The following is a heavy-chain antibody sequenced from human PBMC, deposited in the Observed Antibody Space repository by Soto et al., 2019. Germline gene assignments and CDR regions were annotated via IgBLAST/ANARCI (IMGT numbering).Heavy chain of an antibody. CDR3: ARECSYSTGWPGGYYGMDV. CDR1: GYPFPSSY. D-gene: IGHD6-19*01. J-gene: IGHJ6*02. V-gene: IGHV1-2*02. Sequence: GASVKISCKDSGYPFPSSYFHWVRQAPGQGLEWMGWINPNSGGTNYAQKFQGRVTMTRDTSISTAYMELSRLRSDGTAVYYCARECSYSTGWPGGYYGMDVRGQGTTFPVSS. CDR2: INPNSGGT.